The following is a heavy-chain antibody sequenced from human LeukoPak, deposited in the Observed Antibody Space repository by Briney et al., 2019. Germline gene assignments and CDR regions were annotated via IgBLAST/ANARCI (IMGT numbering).Heavy chain of an antibody. D-gene: IGHD6-19*01. CDR1: GFTFSSYS. Sequence: GGSLRLSCTASGFTFSSYSVIWVRQAPGKGLEWVSCISSSGGGNIYYSDSVKGRFTLSRDSAKNSLYLQMNSLRVEDTAVYYCARGPGIAVAPLQHWGQGTLVTVSS. CDR2: ISSSGGGNI. V-gene: IGHV3-21*01. J-gene: IGHJ1*01. CDR3: ARGPGIAVAPLQH.